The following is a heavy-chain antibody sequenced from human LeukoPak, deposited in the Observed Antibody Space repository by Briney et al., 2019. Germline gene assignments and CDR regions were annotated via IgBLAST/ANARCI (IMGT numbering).Heavy chain of an antibody. D-gene: IGHD2-2*02. Sequence: NSSETLSLTCTVSGGSISSGGYYWSWIRLHPGKGLEWIGYIYYSGSTYYNPSLKSRVTISVDTSKNQFSLKLSSVTAADTAVYYCARAAPSYCSSTSCYIKQRWYYYYGMDVWGQGTTVTVSS. CDR2: IYYSGST. V-gene: IGHV4-31*03. CDR1: GGSISSGGYY. J-gene: IGHJ6*02. CDR3: ARAAPSYCSSTSCYIKQRWYYYYGMDV.